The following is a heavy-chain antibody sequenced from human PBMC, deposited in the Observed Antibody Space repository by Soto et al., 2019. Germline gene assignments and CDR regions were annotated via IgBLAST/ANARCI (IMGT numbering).Heavy chain of an antibody. V-gene: IGHV4-39*01. J-gene: IGHJ4*02. D-gene: IGHD3-9*01. Sequence: PSETLSLTCTVSGGSISSSSYYWGWIRQPPGKGLEWIGSIYYSGSTYYNPSLKSRVTISVDTSKNQFSLKLSSVTAADTAVYYCARPYYDILTGYPYYFDYWGQGTLVTVSS. CDR3: ARPYYDILTGYPYYFDY. CDR1: GGSISSSSYY. CDR2: IYYSGST.